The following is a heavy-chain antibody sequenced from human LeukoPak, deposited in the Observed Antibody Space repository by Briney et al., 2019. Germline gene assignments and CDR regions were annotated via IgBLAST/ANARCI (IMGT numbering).Heavy chain of an antibody. V-gene: IGHV3-9*01. D-gene: IGHD3-10*01. CDR1: GFTFDDYA. CDR3: AKGLLWFGELSDAFDI. Sequence: GGSLRLSCAASGFTFDDYAMHWVRQAPGKGLEGVSGISWNSGSIGYADSVKGRFTISRDNAKNSLYLQMNSLRAEDTALYYCAKGLLWFGELSDAFDIWGQGTMVTVSS. CDR2: ISWNSGSI. J-gene: IGHJ3*02.